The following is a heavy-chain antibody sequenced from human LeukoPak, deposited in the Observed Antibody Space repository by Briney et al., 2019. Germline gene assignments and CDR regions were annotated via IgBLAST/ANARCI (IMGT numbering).Heavy chain of an antibody. D-gene: IGHD5-24*01. CDR3: AREMATANFDY. CDR1: RFTFSSSA. CDR2: ISYDDESNK. V-gene: IGHV3-30-3*01. J-gene: IGHJ4*02. Sequence: GGSLRLSCAASRFTFSSSALHWVRQAPGKGLEWVAVISYDDESNKYYADSVKGRFTISRDNSKNTLYLQMNSLRPEDTAVYYCAREMATANFDYWGQGTPVTVSS.